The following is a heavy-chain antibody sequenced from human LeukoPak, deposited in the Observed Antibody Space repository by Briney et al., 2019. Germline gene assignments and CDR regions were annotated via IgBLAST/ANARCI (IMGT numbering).Heavy chain of an antibody. D-gene: IGHD3-10*01. V-gene: IGHV4-31*03. CDR3: ARCPTYGSGXXGXFDY. J-gene: IGHJ4*02. CDR1: GGSMRSGIYY. CDR2: MSNSGVT. Sequence: SETLSLTCTVSGGSMRSGIYYWNWFRQDPEKGLEWIGYMSNSGVTNYNPSLRSRVTVSVDTSESQFSLRLSSVTAADTAVYYCARCPTYGSGXXGXFDYWGQGTLVTVSS.